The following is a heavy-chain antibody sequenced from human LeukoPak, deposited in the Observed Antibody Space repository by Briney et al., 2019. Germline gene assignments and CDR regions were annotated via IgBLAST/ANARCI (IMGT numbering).Heavy chain of an antibody. D-gene: IGHD3-10*01. CDR1: GGSISSSNW. CDR3: ARDNMYYYGSGSYTWFDP. CDR2: IYNSGST. J-gene: IGHJ5*02. V-gene: IGHV4-61*01. Sequence: PSGTLPLTCAVSGGSISSSNWWSWIRQPPGKGLEWIGYIYNSGSTNYNPSLKSRVTISVDTSKNQFSLKLSSVTAADTAAYYCARDNMYYYGSGSYTWFDPWGQGTLVTVSS.